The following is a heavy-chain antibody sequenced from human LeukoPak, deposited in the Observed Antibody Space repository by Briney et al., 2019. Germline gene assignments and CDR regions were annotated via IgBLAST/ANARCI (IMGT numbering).Heavy chain of an antibody. V-gene: IGHV3-21*04. Sequence: KPGGSLRLSCAASGFTFSSYSMNWVRQAPGKGLEWVSSISSSSSYIYYADSVKGRFTISRDNSKNTLYLQMNSLRAEDTAVYYCAKRFYYDSSGTDYWGQGTLVTVSS. D-gene: IGHD3-22*01. J-gene: IGHJ4*02. CDR3: AKRFYYDSSGTDY. CDR1: GFTFSSYS. CDR2: ISSSSSYI.